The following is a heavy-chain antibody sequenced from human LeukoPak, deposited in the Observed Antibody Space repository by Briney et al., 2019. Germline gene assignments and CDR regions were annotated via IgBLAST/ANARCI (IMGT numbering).Heavy chain of an antibody. J-gene: IGHJ4*02. D-gene: IGHD2-15*01. Sequence: PGRSLRLSCAASGFTFSSYAMHWVRQAPGKGLEWVAVISYDGSNKYYADSVKGRSTISRDNSKNTLYLQMNSLRAEDTAVYYCARNGDVAAMFWYFDYWGQGTLVTVSS. CDR1: GFTFSSYA. V-gene: IGHV3-30*04. CDR3: ARNGDVAAMFWYFDY. CDR2: ISYDGSNK.